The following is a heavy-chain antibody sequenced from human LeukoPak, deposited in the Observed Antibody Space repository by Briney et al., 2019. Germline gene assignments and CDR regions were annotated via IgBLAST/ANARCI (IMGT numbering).Heavy chain of an antibody. J-gene: IGHJ3*02. CDR2: ISSSSSYI. Sequence: GGSLRLSCAASGMTFSHYWMSWVRQTPGKGLEWVSSISSSSSYIYYADSVKGRFTISRDNAKDSLYLQMNSLRAEDTAVYYCARDSGNYLDAFDIWGQGTMVTVSS. V-gene: IGHV3-21*01. CDR3: ARDSGNYLDAFDI. D-gene: IGHD1-7*01. CDR1: GMTFSHYW.